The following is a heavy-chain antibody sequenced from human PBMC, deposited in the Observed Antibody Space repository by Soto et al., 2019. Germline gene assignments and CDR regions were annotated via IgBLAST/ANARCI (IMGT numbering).Heavy chain of an antibody. V-gene: IGHV1-3*01. Sequence: GASVKVSCKASGYTFTSYAMHWVRHAPGQRLEWMGWINAGNGNTKYSQKFQGRVTITRDTSASTAYMELSSLRSEDTAVYYCASSILAVAACFDYWGQGTLVTVSS. J-gene: IGHJ4*02. CDR3: ASSILAVAACFDY. CDR1: GYTFTSYA. CDR2: INAGNGNT. D-gene: IGHD6-19*01.